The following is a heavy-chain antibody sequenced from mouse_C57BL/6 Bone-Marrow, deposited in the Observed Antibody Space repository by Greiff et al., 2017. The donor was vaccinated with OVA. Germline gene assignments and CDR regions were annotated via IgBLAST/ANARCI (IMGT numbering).Heavy chain of an antibody. CDR1: GYTFTDYY. V-gene: IGHV1-26*01. CDR2: INPNNGGT. Sequence: VQLQQSGPELVKPGASVKISCKASGYTFTDYYMNWVKQSHGKSLEWIGDINPNNGGTSYNQKFKCKATLTVDKSSSTAYMELRSLTSEDSAVYYCAKITTVTPGWFAYWGQGTLVTVSA. J-gene: IGHJ3*01. D-gene: IGHD1-1*01. CDR3: AKITTVTPGWFAY.